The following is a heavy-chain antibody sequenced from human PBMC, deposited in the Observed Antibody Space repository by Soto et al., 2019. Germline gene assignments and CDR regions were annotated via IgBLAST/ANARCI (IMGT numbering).Heavy chain of an antibody. V-gene: IGHV3-23*01. CDR1: GFKFSMYA. CDR3: AKSRDGARTYFDL. D-gene: IGHD3-16*01. J-gene: IGHJ2*01. Sequence: GGSLRLSCAASGFKFSMYAMSWVRQAPGKGLEWVSTITGRASNTYYPDSVKGRFTISRDNSNNTLFLQMDSLRADDTALYYWAKSRDGARTYFDLWGRGTLVTVSS. CDR2: ITGRASNT.